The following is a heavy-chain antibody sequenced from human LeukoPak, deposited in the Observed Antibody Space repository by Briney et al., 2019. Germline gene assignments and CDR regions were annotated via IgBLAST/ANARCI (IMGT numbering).Heavy chain of an antibody. CDR2: ISYDGSNK. CDR3: ANQALGGVIAXXSYYMDV. D-gene: IGHD3-16*02. CDR1: GFTFGDYA. V-gene: IGHV3-30-3*02. Sequence: PGGSLRLSCTASGFTFGDYAMSWFRQAPGKGLEWVAVISYDGSNKYYADSVKGRFTISRDNSKNTLYLQMNSLRAEDTAVYYCANQALGGVIAXXSYYMDV. J-gene: IGHJ6*03.